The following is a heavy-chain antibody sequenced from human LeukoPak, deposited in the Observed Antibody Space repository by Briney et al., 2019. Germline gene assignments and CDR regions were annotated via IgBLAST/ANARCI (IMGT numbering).Heavy chain of an antibody. V-gene: IGHV1-2*02. CDR2: INPNSGGT. Sequence: ASVKVSCKASGYTFTGYYMHWVRQAPGQGLEWMGWINPNSGGTNYAQKLQGRVTMTRDTSISTAYMELSRLRSDDTAVYYCARDLPSRYSSSWYVPFEDYWGQGTLVTVSS. CDR3: ARDLPSRYSSSWYVPFEDY. D-gene: IGHD6-13*01. CDR1: GYTFTGYY. J-gene: IGHJ4*02.